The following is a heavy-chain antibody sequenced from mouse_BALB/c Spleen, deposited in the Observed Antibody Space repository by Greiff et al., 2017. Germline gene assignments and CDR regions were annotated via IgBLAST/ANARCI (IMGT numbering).Heavy chain of an antibody. J-gene: IGHJ1*01. CDR3: ARGYYGSSYGYFDV. Sequence: EVQLQQSGAELVKPGASVKLSCTASGFNIKDTYMHWVKQRPEQGLEWIGWIDPENGNTIYDPKFQGKASITADTSSNTAYLQLSSLTSEDTAVYYCARGYYGSSYGYFDVWGAGTTVTVSS. V-gene: IGHV14-3*02. CDR2: IDPENGNT. CDR1: GFNIKDTY. D-gene: IGHD1-1*01.